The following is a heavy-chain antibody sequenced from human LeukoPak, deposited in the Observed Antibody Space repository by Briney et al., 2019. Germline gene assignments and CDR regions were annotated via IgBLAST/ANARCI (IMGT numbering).Heavy chain of an antibody. CDR2: FLSDGRI. D-gene: IGHD1-26*01. V-gene: IGHV3-53*01. CDR3: GSYRRAYDI. J-gene: IGHJ3*02. Sequence: PGGSLRLSCAASGLTVSSTSMTWVRQAPGKGLEWVSDFLSDGRIYYADSVKGRFTISKVNSQNTVNLQMDNLRAEDTATYYCGSYRRAYDIWGQGTVVTVAS. CDR1: GLTVSSTS.